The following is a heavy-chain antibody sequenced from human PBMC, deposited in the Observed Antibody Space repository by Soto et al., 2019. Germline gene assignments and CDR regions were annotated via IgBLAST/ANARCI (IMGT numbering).Heavy chain of an antibody. Sequence: EVQLLDFGGDLVQPGGSLRLSCAASGFTFSNYVMSWVRQAPGKGREWVSANSGSGGSTYSADSVKGRFTISRDNSKNTLYLQMDSLRAEDTAVYYCAKGNNLEWFLSPIAYWGQGTLVTVSS. CDR2: NSGSGGST. CDR3: AKGNNLEWFLSPIAY. CDR1: GFTFSNYV. D-gene: IGHD3-3*01. J-gene: IGHJ4*02. V-gene: IGHV3-23*01.